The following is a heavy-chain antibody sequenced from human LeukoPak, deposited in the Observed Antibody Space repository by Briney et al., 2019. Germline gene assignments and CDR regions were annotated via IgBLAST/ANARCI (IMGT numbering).Heavy chain of an antibody. J-gene: IGHJ3*02. CDR3: ARSQYCSGGSCYSTHAFDI. V-gene: IGHV4-31*03. CDR1: GGSISSGGYY. D-gene: IGHD2-15*01. CDR2: IYYSGST. Sequence: PSETLSLTCTVSGGSISSGGYYWSWIRQHPGKGLEWIGYIYYSGSTYYNPSLKSRVTISVDTSKNQFSLKLSSVTAADTAVYYCARSQYCSGGSCYSTHAFDIWGQGTMVTVSS.